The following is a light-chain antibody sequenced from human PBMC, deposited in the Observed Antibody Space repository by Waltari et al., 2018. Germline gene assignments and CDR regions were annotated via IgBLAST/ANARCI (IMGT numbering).Light chain of an antibody. V-gene: IGKV3D-15*01. J-gene: IGKJ4*01. CDR2: DAS. Sequence: EIVLTQSPATLSVSPGVRATLSCWASQSIRSTLAWYQQKPGQAPRLLIYDASTRATGIPVRFSGSGSGTYFTLTISSLQSEDFAVYYCQQYTNWPLTFGGGTKVEI. CDR3: QQYTNWPLT. CDR1: QSIRST.